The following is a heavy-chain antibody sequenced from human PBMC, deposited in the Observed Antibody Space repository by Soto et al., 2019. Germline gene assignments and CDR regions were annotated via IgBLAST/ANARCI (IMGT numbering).Heavy chain of an antibody. J-gene: IGHJ6*03. D-gene: IGHD2-2*01. V-gene: IGHV4-59*08. CDR2: IYYSGST. CDR3: ARRDVVVVPAAMLTYYYYYMDV. CDR1: GGSISSYY. Sequence: SETLSLTCTVSGGSISSYYWSWIRQPPGKGLEWIGYIYYSGSTNYNPSLKSRVTISVDTSKNQFSLKLSSVTAADTAVYYCARRDVVVVPAAMLTYYYYYMDVWGKGTTVTVSS.